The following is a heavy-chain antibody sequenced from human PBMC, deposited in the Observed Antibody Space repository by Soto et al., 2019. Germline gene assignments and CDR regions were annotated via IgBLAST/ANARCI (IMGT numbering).Heavy chain of an antibody. D-gene: IGHD2-15*01. V-gene: IGHV4-34*01. CDR3: ASLNCSGGSCYGRPFVY. CDR1: GGSFSGYY. Sequence: SETLSLTCAVYGGSFSGYYWSWIRQPPGKGLEWIGEINHSGSTNYNPSLKSRVTISVDTSKNQFSLKLSSVTAADTAVYYCASLNCSGGSCYGRPFVYWGQGTLVTVSS. CDR2: INHSGST. J-gene: IGHJ4*02.